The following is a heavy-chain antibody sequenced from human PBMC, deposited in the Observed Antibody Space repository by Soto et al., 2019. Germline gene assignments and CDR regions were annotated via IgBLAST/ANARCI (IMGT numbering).Heavy chain of an antibody. CDR1: GFTFISYA. J-gene: IGHJ4*02. D-gene: IGHD5-12*01. CDR2: ISGSGGST. V-gene: IGHV3-23*01. Sequence: GGSLRLSCAASGFTFISYAMSWVRQAPGKGLEWVSAISGSGGSTYYADSVKGRFTISRDNSKNTLYLQMNSLRAEDTAVYYCAKDRNGYDNPFDYWGQGTLVTVSS. CDR3: AKDRNGYDNPFDY.